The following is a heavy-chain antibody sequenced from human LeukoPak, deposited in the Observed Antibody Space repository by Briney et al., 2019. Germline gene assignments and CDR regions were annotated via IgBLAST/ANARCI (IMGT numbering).Heavy chain of an antibody. CDR2: IYTSGST. CDR1: GGSISSYY. V-gene: IGHV4-4*07. Sequence: SETLSLTCTVPGGSISSYYWSWIRQPAEKGLEWIGRIYTSGSTNYNPSLKSRVTMSVDTSKNQFSLKLSSVTAADTAVYYCARDLAAAGHYYYYMDVWGKGTTVTVSS. CDR3: ARDLAAAGHYYYYMDV. D-gene: IGHD6-13*01. J-gene: IGHJ6*03.